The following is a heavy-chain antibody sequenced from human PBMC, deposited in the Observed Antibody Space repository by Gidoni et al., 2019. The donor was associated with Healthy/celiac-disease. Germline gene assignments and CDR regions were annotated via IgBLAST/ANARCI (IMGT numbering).Heavy chain of an antibody. CDR1: GFTFSSYA. V-gene: IGHV3-23*01. D-gene: IGHD3-22*01. Sequence: EVQLLESGGGLVQPGGSLRLSWAASGFTFSSYAMSWVRPAPGKGLEWCSAISGSGGSTYYADSVKGRFTISRDNSKNTLYLQMNSLRAEDTAVYYCATPYYDSSGPLDYWGQGTLVTVSS. CDR2: ISGSGGST. CDR3: ATPYYDSSGPLDY. J-gene: IGHJ4*02.